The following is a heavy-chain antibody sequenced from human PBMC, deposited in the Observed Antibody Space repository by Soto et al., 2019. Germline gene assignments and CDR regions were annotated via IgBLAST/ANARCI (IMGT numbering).Heavy chain of an antibody. Sequence: QVQLVQSGAEVKKPGASVQVSCKASGYTFTSNYMHWVRQAPGQGLEWMGRINLSGGSTTYAQKFPGSVTMTRDTSTSTVYMELSSLTSEDTAVYYCARQPHYYHYGMDVWGQGTTVTVSS. CDR2: INLSGGST. CDR1: GYTFTSNY. CDR3: ARQPHYYHYGMDV. V-gene: IGHV1-46*03. J-gene: IGHJ6*02.